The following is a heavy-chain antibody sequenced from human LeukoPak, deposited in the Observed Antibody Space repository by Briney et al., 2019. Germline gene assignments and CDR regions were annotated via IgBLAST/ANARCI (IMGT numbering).Heavy chain of an antibody. V-gene: IGHV3-33*01. CDR3: ARVRGHYDSSGLFDY. Sequence: GRSLRLSCAASGFTFSSYGRHWVRQAPGKGLEGVAVIWYDGSNKYYAAYVKGRFTISRDNTKNALYLQMNSLRAEDTAVYYCARVRGHYDSSGLFDYWGQGTLVTVSS. CDR1: GFTFSSYG. D-gene: IGHD3-22*01. J-gene: IGHJ4*02. CDR2: IWYDGSNK.